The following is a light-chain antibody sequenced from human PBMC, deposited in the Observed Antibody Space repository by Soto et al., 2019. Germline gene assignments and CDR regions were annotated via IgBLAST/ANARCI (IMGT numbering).Light chain of an antibody. Sequence: EIVLTQSPGTLSLSPGERATLSCRTSQSVSSRYLAWYQQKPGQAPRRLIYGASSRATGIPDRFSGSGSGTYFSLIISRLEPEDFSVYYCQYYGSSPLYTFGQGTKLDI. CDR1: QSVSSRY. CDR3: QYYGSSPLYT. V-gene: IGKV3-20*01. CDR2: GAS. J-gene: IGKJ2*01.